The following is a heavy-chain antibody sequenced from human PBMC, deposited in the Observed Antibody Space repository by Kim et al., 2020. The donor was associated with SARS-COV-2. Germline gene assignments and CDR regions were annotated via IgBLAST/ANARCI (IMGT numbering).Heavy chain of an antibody. Sequence: GGSLRLSCAASGFTFSSYSMNWVRQAPGKGLEWVSSISSSSSYIYYADSVKGRFTISRDNAKNSLYLQMNSLRAEDTAVYYCARDSRVPGYDILTGYPPRGGMDVWGQGTTVTVSS. CDR3: ARDSRVPGYDILTGYPPRGGMDV. J-gene: IGHJ6*02. V-gene: IGHV3-21*01. CDR2: ISSSSSYI. D-gene: IGHD3-9*01. CDR1: GFTFSSYS.